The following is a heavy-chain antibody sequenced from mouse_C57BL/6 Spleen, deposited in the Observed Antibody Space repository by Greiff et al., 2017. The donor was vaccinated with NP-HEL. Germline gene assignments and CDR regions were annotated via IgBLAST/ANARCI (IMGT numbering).Heavy chain of an antibody. Sequence: QVQLQQPGAELVKPGASVKLSCKASGYTFTSYWMQWVKQRPGQGLEWIGEIDPSDSYTNYNQKFKGKATLTVDTSSSTAYMQLSSLTSEDSAVYYCARQISYGSSYEGYYAMDYWGQGTSVTVSS. V-gene: IGHV1-50*01. D-gene: IGHD1-1*01. CDR2: IDPSDSYT. CDR1: GYTFTSYW. J-gene: IGHJ4*01. CDR3: ARQISYGSSYEGYYAMDY.